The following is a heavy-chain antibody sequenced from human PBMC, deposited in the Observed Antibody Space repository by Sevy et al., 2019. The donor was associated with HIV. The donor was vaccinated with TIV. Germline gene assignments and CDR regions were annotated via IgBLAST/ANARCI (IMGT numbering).Heavy chain of an antibody. V-gene: IGHV1-2*02. CDR3: ARGYDWNEVCAFDI. J-gene: IGHJ3*02. Sequence: ASVKVSCKASGYTFTGHYMHWVRQAPGQGLEWMGWINPNSGGTNYAQTFQGRVSMTRDTSINTAYMELSRLRSDDTAVYYCARGYDWNEVCAFDIWGQGTTVTVSS. CDR1: GYTFTGHY. D-gene: IGHD1-20*01. CDR2: INPNSGGT.